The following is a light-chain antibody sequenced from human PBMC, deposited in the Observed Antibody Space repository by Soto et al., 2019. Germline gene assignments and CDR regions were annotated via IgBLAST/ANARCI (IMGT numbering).Light chain of an antibody. CDR3: QQYNDNWT. CDR2: KAS. J-gene: IGKJ1*01. Sequence: DIQMTQSPSTLSASVGDRVTITCRASQSISSWLAWYQQKPGKAPKLLIYKASTLQRALPSRFSGSGSGTEFTLAISSLQPDDSATYYCQQYNDNWTFGQGTKVDIK. CDR1: QSISSW. V-gene: IGKV1-5*03.